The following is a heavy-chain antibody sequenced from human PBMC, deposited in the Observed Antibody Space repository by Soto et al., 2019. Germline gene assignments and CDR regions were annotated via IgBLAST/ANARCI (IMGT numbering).Heavy chain of an antibody. Sequence: QVQLQESGPGLVKPSETLSLTCTVSGGSISSYYWSWIRQPPGKGLELIGYIYYSGSTNYNPSLRSRVTISVDTYRYHFSLKLSSVTAADTAVYYCERDRLENWFDPWGQGTLVTVSS. D-gene: IGHD1-1*01. J-gene: IGHJ5*02. CDR1: GGSISSYY. CDR2: IYYSGST. V-gene: IGHV4-59*01. CDR3: ERDRLENWFDP.